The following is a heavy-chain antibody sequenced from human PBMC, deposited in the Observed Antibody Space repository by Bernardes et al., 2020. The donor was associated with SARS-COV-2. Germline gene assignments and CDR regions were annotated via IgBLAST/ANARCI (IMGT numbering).Heavy chain of an antibody. J-gene: IGHJ4*02. CDR3: TDLTTGASWDY. CDR1: GFTSSNYG. CDR2: IKSKADGGTI. D-gene: IGHD7-27*01. Sequence: GGSLRLSCAASGFTSSNYGMHWVRQAPGKGLEWVALIKSKADGGTIDYAAPVRGRFTISRDDSREMLYLQMDSLKSEDTGVYYCTDLTTGASWDYWGQGTLVTVSS. V-gene: IGHV3-15*07.